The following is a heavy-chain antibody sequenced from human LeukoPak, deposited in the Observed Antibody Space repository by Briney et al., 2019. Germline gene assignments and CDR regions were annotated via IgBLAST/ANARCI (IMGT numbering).Heavy chain of an antibody. D-gene: IGHD5-18*01. CDR2: IYPGDSDT. Sequence: GESLKISCKGSGYSFTSYWIGWVRQIPGKGLEWMGIIYPGDSDTRYSPSFQGQVTISADKSISTTYLQWSSLKASDTAMYYCATARIQLAFDYWGQGTLVTVSS. J-gene: IGHJ4*02. V-gene: IGHV5-51*01. CDR3: ATARIQLAFDY. CDR1: GYSFTSYW.